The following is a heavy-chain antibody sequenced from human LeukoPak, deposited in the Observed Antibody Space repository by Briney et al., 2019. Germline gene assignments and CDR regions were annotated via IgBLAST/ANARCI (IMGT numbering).Heavy chain of an antibody. Sequence: GESLKISCKGSGYSFTNYWIGWVRQMPGKGLEWMGIISPGDSDTRYSPSFQGQVTISADKSISTAYLQWSSLKASDTAMYYCARQSDSSGWLGGDYFDYWGQGTLVTVSS. V-gene: IGHV5-51*01. D-gene: IGHD6-19*01. CDR2: ISPGDSDT. CDR1: GYSFTNYW. J-gene: IGHJ4*02. CDR3: ARQSDSSGWLGGDYFDY.